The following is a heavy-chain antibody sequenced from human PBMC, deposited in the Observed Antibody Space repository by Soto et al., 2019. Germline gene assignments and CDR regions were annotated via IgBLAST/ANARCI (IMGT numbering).Heavy chain of an antibody. CDR2: ISGSGGST. CDR3: AKDGTGVVPAPYGMDV. Sequence: GGSLRLSCAASGFTFSSYAMSWVRQAPGKGLEWVSAISGSGGSTYYADSVKGRFTISRDNSKNTLYLQMNSLRAEDTAVYYCAKDGTGVVPAPYGMDVWGQGTTVPVSS. CDR1: GFTFSSYA. J-gene: IGHJ6*02. D-gene: IGHD2-2*01. V-gene: IGHV3-23*01.